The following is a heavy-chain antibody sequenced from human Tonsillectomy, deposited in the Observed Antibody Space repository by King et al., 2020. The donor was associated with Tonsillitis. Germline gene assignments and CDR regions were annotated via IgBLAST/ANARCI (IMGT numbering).Heavy chain of an antibody. CDR1: GFTVSSNY. CDR2: IYSGGST. D-gene: IGHD3-22*01. V-gene: IGHV3-53*01. J-gene: IGHJ4*02. CDR3: ARMAYYYDTSGYYYCDH. Sequence: VQLVESGGGLIQPGGSLRLSCAASGFTVSSNYMSWVRQAPGKGLEWVSVIYSGGSTYYADSVKDRFTISRDNSKNTLYLQMNSLRAEDTAVYYCARMAYYYDTSGYYYCDHWGQGTLVTVSS.